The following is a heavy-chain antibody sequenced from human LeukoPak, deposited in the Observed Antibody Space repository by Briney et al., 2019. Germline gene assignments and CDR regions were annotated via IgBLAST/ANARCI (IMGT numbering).Heavy chain of an antibody. D-gene: IGHD3-10*01. Sequence: GASVKVSCKASGYTFTSYDINWVRQATGQGLEWMGWMNPNSGNTGYAQKFQGRVTITRNTSISTAYMELSSLRSEDTAVYYCARRASMVRGVQNWFDPWGQGTLVTVSS. J-gene: IGHJ5*02. CDR2: MNPNSGNT. V-gene: IGHV1-8*03. CDR3: ARRASMVRGVQNWFDP. CDR1: GYTFTSYD.